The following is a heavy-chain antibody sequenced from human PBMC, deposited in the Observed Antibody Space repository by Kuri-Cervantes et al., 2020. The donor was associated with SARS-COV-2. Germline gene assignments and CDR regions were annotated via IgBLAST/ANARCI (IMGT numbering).Heavy chain of an antibody. CDR3: ARPQGYCSGGSCPDAFDI. V-gene: IGHV3-30-3*01. CDR2: ISYDGSNK. J-gene: IGHJ3*02. CDR1: GFTFSSYA. D-gene: IGHD2-15*01. Sequence: GGSLRLSCAASGFTFSSYAMHWVRQAPGKGLEWVAVISYDGSNKYCAGSVKGRFTISRDNSKNTLYLQMNSLRAENTAVYYCARPQGYCSGGSCPDAFDIWGQGTMVTVSS.